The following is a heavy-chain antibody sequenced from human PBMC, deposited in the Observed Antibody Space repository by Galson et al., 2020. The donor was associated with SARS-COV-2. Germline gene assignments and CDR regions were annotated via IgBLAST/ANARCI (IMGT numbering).Heavy chain of an antibody. CDR3: ARRTQYIGYGYYYYYMDV. J-gene: IGHJ6*03. CDR1: GFAFSSYS. Sequence: GGSLRLSCAASGFAFSSYSMNWVRQAPGAGLEWISYISGTGSAIYYADSVKGRFTISRDNARNSLYLQLNSLRAEDTAVYFCARRTQYIGYGYYYYYMDVWGKGTTVTVSS. D-gene: IGHD5-12*01. V-gene: IGHV3-48*04. CDR2: ISGTGSAI.